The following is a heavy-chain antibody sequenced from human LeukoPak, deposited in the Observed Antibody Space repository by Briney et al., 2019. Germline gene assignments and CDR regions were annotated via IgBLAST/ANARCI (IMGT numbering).Heavy chain of an antibody. V-gene: IGHV3-30*18. J-gene: IGHJ4*02. CDR1: GFTFSSYG. CDR3: AKDQGDAPYSNYLPVGPIDY. Sequence: GGSLRLSCAASGFTFSSYGMHWVRQAPGNGLEWVAVISYDGSNKYYADSVKGRFTISRGNSKNTLYLQMNSLRAEDTAVYYCAKDQGDAPYSNYLPVGPIDYWGQGTLVTVSS. D-gene: IGHD4-11*01. CDR2: ISYDGSNK.